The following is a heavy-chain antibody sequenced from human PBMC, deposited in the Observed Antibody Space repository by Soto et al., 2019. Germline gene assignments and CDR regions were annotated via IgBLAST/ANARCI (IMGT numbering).Heavy chain of an antibody. CDR2: ISGSGGST. Sequence: EVQLLESGGGLVQPGGSLRLSCAASGFTFSSYAMSWVRQAPGKGLEWVSAISGSGGSTYYADSVKGRFTISRDNSKNTLYLQMNSLRAEDTAVYYCARCPFGYYYYMDVWGKGTTVTVSS. D-gene: IGHD3-16*01. J-gene: IGHJ6*03. CDR1: GFTFSSYA. CDR3: ARCPFGYYYYMDV. V-gene: IGHV3-23*01.